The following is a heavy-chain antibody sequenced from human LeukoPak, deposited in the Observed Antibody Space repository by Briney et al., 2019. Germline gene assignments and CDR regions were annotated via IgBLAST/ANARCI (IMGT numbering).Heavy chain of an antibody. CDR2: IRSKAYGGTT. CDR3: TRVPQPLGYCSSTSCYDYYFDY. D-gene: IGHD2-2*01. CDR1: GFTFGGYS. Sequence: PGGFLRLSCPASGFTFGGYSMSWFRQAPWKGLEWVVFIRSKAYGGTTEHAASVKGRFTISRDDSKSIAYLQMNSLKTEDTAVYYCTRVPQPLGYCSSTSCYDYYFDYWGQGTLVTVSS. J-gene: IGHJ4*02. V-gene: IGHV3-49*03.